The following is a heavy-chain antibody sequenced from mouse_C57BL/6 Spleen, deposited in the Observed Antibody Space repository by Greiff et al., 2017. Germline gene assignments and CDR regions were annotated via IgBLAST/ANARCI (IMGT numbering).Heavy chain of an antibody. CDR3: AGGSYYYGYYYAMDY. CDR2: ISSGSSTI. Sequence: EVKLVESGGGLVKPGGSLKLSCAASGFTFSDYGMHWVRQAPEKGLEWVAYISSGSSTIYYADTVKGRFTISRDNAKNTLFLQMTSLRSEDTAMYYCAGGSYYYGYYYAMDYWGQGTSVTVSS. D-gene: IGHD1-1*01. CDR1: GFTFSDYG. V-gene: IGHV5-17*01. J-gene: IGHJ4*01.